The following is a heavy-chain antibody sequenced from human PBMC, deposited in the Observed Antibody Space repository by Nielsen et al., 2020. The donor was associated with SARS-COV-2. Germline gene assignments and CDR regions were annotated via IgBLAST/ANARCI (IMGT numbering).Heavy chain of an antibody. CDR3: ARLSNFWSGYNDY. CDR2: ISYDGSNE. D-gene: IGHD3-3*01. CDR1: GFTFSSYG. V-gene: IGHV3-30*03. Sequence: GESLKISCAASGFTFSSYGMHWVRQAPGKGLEWVAVISYDGSNENYAESVKGRFTISRDNSNNTLFLQMDSLTADDTAVYFCARLSNFWSGYNDYWGQGTLVIVSS. J-gene: IGHJ4*02.